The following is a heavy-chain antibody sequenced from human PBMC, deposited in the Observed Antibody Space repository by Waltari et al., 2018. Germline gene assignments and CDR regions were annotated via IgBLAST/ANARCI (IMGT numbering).Heavy chain of an antibody. J-gene: IGHJ6*02. Sequence: QVQLVQSGAEVKKPGSSVKVSCKASGGTFSSYAISWVRQAPGQGLEWMGRIIPILGIANYEQKCQGRVTITADKSTSTAYMELSSLRSEDTAVYYCARALVIDYYYGMDVWGQGTTVTVSS. CDR1: GGTFSSYA. V-gene: IGHV1-69*09. CDR3: ARALVIDYYYGMDV. CDR2: IIPILGIA. D-gene: IGHD6-6*01.